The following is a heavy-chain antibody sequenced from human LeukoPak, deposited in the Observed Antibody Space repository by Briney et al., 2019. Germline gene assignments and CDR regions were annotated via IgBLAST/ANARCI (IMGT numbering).Heavy chain of an antibody. Sequence: ESLKISCKGSGYSFTSYWIGWVRQMPGKGLEWMGIIYPGDSDTRYSPSFQGQVTISADKSIRTAYLQCSSLKASDTAMYYCAREPGYSGNFNGFDYWGQGTLVTVSS. D-gene: IGHD1-26*01. CDR2: IYPGDSDT. J-gene: IGHJ4*02. V-gene: IGHV5-51*01. CDR3: AREPGYSGNFNGFDY. CDR1: GYSFTSYW.